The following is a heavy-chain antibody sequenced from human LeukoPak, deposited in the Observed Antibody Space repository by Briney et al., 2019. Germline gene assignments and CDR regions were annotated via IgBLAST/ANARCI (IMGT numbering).Heavy chain of an antibody. CDR3: ARRRDLYSGSYYPFDY. D-gene: IGHD1-26*01. Sequence: GESLKISCKGSGYSFISYWIGWVRQMPGKGLEWMGIIYPGDSDARYSPSFQGQVTISADKSISTAYLQWSSLKASDTAMYYCARRRDLYSGSYYPFDYWGRGTLVTVSS. CDR2: IYPGDSDA. CDR1: GYSFISYW. V-gene: IGHV5-51*01. J-gene: IGHJ4*02.